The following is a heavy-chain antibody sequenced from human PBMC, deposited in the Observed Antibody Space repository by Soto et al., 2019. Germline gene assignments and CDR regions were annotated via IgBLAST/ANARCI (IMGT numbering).Heavy chain of an antibody. D-gene: IGHD3-16*02. CDR3: GKALGELSPESYDY. V-gene: IGHV3-30*18. J-gene: IGHJ4*02. CDR1: GFTFSSYA. CDR2: ISYDGSDK. Sequence: QVQLVESGGGVVQPGRSLRLSCAASGFTFSSYAMHWVRQAPGKGLEWVAVISYDGSDKYYADSVKGRFTISRDNSKNTLNLKMNILGADDTAVYYCGKALGELSPESYDYWGQGTLITVSS.